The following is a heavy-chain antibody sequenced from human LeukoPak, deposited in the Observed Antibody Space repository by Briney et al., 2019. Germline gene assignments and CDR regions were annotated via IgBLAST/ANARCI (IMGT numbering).Heavy chain of an antibody. D-gene: IGHD1-26*01. CDR1: GGTFSSYA. J-gene: IGHJ3*02. CDR2: IIPIFGTA. V-gene: IGHV1-69*13. Sequence: SVKVSCKASGGTFSSYAISWVRQAPGQGLEWMGGIIPIFGTANYAQKFQGRVTITADESTSTAYMELSSLRSEDTAVYYCARCIVGTPRGDAFDIWGQGTMVTVSS. CDR3: ARCIVGTPRGDAFDI.